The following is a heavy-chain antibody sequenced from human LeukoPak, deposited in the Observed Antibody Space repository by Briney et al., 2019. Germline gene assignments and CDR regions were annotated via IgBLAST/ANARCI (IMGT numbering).Heavy chain of an antibody. CDR2: INPNSGGT. D-gene: IGHD5-18*01. CDR3: ARDLIRGAYSYGPLNWFDP. J-gene: IGHJ5*02. V-gene: IGHV1-2*06. Sequence: GASVKVSCKASGYTFTGYYMHWVRQAPGQGLEWMGRINPNSGGTNYAQKFQGRVTMTRDTSISTAYMELSRLRSDDTAVYYCARDLIRGAYSYGPLNWFDPWGQGTLVTASS. CDR1: GYTFTGYY.